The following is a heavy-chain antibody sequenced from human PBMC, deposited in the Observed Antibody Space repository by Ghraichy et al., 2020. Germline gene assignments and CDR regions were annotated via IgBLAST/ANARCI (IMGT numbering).Heavy chain of an antibody. Sequence: GGSLRLSCAASGFTFSSYSMNWVRQAPGKGLEWVSSISSSSSYIYYADSVKGRFTISRDNAKNSLYLQMNSLRAEDTAVYYCARDRRFWSGEPSAHYYYGMDVWGQGTTVTVSS. CDR1: GFTFSSYS. CDR2: ISSSSSYI. V-gene: IGHV3-21*01. CDR3: ARDRRFWSGEPSAHYYYGMDV. J-gene: IGHJ6*02. D-gene: IGHD3-3*01.